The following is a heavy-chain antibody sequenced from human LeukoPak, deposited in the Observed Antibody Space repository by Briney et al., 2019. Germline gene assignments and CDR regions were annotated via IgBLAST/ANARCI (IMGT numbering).Heavy chain of an antibody. V-gene: IGHV4-34*01. J-gene: IGHJ4*02. CDR3: ARGPIQLSRPYDS. CDR2: INHSGST. D-gene: IGHD5-18*01. Sequence: NPSETLSLTCAVYGGSFSGYYWSWIRQPPGKGLEWIGEINHSGSTNYNPSLKSRITTSVDTSRNHFSLNLTSVTAADTAVYFCARGPIQLSRPYDSWGPGTLVTVSS. CDR1: GGSFSGYY.